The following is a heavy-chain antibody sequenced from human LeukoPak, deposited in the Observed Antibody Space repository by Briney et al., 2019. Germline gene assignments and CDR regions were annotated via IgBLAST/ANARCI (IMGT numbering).Heavy chain of an antibody. CDR1: GYRFTSYW. CDR3: ARLCSGYYLSAFDI. V-gene: IGHV5-51*01. D-gene: IGHD3-22*01. CDR2: IYPGDSDT. J-gene: IGHJ3*02. Sequence: GGALEISFKGSGYRFTSYWIGWVRPGPGKGLGGMGIIYPGDSDTRYSPSFQGQVTISADKSISTAYLQWSSLEASDTAMYYCARLCSGYYLSAFDIWGQGTMVSVSS.